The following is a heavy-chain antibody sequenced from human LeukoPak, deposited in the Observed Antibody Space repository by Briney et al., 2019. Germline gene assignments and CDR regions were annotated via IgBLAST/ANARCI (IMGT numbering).Heavy chain of an antibody. V-gene: IGHV3-23*01. Sequence: GGSLRLSCAASGFTFSSYAMSWVRQAPGKGLEWVSAISGSGGSTYYADSVKGRFTISRDNSKNTLYLQMNSLRAEDTAVYYCAKDPGSGWYGQGYFQHWGQGTLVTVSS. J-gene: IGHJ1*01. CDR2: ISGSGGST. CDR3: AKDPGSGWYGQGYFQH. D-gene: IGHD6-19*01. CDR1: GFTFSSYA.